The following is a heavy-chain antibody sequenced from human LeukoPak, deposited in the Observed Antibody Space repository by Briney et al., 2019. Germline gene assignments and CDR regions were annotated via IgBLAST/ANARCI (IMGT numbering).Heavy chain of an antibody. J-gene: IGHJ4*02. D-gene: IGHD1-1*01. Sequence: GGSLRLSCAASGFTFSYYWMSWVRQAPGKGLEWVANIKQDGSEKYYVDSVKGRFTISRDNSKNSLFVQMNSLRAEDTAVYFCAKSRSGSANWALQIFDNWGQGTLVTVSS. V-gene: IGHV3-7*03. CDR3: AKSRSGSANWALQIFDN. CDR1: GFTFSYYW. CDR2: IKQDGSEK.